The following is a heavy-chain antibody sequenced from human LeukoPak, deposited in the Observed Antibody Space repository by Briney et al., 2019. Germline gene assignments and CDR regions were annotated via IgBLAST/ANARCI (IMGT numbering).Heavy chain of an antibody. V-gene: IGHV3-23*01. CDR3: VRREYDSSGYSYYSDY. D-gene: IGHD3-22*01. Sequence: PGGSLRLSCAASGFTFSSYAMNWVRQAPGKGLQWVSAISGSGGSTYYADSVKGRFTISRDNSKNTLYLQMNSLRAEDTAVYYCVRREYDSSGYSYYSDYWGQGTLVTVSS. CDR2: ISGSGGST. CDR1: GFTFSSYA. J-gene: IGHJ4*02.